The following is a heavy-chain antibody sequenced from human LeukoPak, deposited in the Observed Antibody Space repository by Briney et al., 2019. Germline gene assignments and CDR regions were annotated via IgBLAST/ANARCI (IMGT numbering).Heavy chain of an antibody. CDR2: ISGNGGST. Sequence: GGSLRLSCAASGFTFSSFAMSWVRQAPGKGLEWVSTISGNGGSTYYAGSVKGRFTISRDNSKNTLYLQMNSLRAEDTAVYYCAKGDREDYYDSSGYYYPFDYWGQGTLVTVSS. CDR1: GFTFSSFA. V-gene: IGHV3-23*01. D-gene: IGHD3-22*01. CDR3: AKGDREDYYDSSGYYYPFDY. J-gene: IGHJ4*02.